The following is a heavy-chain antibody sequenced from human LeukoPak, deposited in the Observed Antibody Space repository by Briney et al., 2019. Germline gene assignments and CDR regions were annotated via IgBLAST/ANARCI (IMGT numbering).Heavy chain of an antibody. D-gene: IGHD2-2*01. J-gene: IGHJ3*02. CDR1: GGTFSSYA. CDR3: ARLGLHCSSTSCYFGAFDI. Sequence: SVKVSCKASGGTFSSYAISWVRQAPGQGLEWMGGMTPIFGTANYAQKFQGRVTITRNTSISTAYMELSSLRSEDTAVYYCARLGLHCSSTSCYFGAFDIWGQGTMVTVSS. CDR2: MTPIFGTA. V-gene: IGHV1-69*05.